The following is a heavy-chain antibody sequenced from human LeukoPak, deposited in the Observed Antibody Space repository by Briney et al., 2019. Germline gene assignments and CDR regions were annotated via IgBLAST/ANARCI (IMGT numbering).Heavy chain of an antibody. Sequence: QTGGSLRLSCAASGFTFSSYAMHWVRQAPGKGLEWVAVISYDGSNKYYADSVKGRFTISRDNSKNTLYLQMNSLRAEDTAVYYCARDLSEVGYQLPLFAYWGQGTLVTVSS. CDR1: GFTFSSYA. D-gene: IGHD2-2*01. J-gene: IGHJ4*02. CDR2: ISYDGSNK. CDR3: ARDLSEVGYQLPLFAY. V-gene: IGHV3-30*04.